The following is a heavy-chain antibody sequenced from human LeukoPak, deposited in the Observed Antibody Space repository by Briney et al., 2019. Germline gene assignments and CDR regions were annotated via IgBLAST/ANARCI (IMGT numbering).Heavy chain of an antibody. D-gene: IGHD3-22*01. CDR1: GGSISNYF. V-gene: IGHV4-59*01. J-gene: IGHJ4*02. CDR2: IYYSGST. CDR3: AREDSGYPFDY. Sequence: PSETLSLTCAVFGGSISNYFWSWIRQPPGKGLEWIGYIYYSGSTNYNPSLKSRVTISVDTSKNQFSLKLSSVTAADTAVYYCAREDSGYPFDYWGQGTLVTVSS.